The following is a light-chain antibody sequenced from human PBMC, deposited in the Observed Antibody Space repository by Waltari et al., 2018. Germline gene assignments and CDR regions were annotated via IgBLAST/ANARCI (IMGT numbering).Light chain of an antibody. CDR3: QSFDSSHVV. CDR2: EDN. J-gene: IGLJ2*01. V-gene: IGLV6-57*03. CDR1: SGTIAPNH. Sequence: FMLTQPHSVSESPGKTVTISCPRSSGTIAPNHMQWYQQPPGSAPTKVIYEDNQRPSGVPDRFSGSIDSSSNSASLIISGLKAEDEADYYCQSFDSSHVVFGGGTKLTVL.